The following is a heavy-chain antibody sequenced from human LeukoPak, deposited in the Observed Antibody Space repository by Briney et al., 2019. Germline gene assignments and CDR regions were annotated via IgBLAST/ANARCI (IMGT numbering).Heavy chain of an antibody. CDR2: IYYSGST. D-gene: IGHD3-10*01. V-gene: IGHV4-39*01. J-gene: IGHJ4*02. CDR3: ARHPQHYGSGSYSLDY. Sequence: SETLSLTCTVSGGSISSSSYYWGWIRQPPGKGLEWIGSIYYSGSTYYNPSLKSRVTIPVDTSKNQFSLKLSSVTAADTAAYYCARHPQHYGSGSYSLDYWGQGTLVTVSS. CDR1: GGSISSSSYY.